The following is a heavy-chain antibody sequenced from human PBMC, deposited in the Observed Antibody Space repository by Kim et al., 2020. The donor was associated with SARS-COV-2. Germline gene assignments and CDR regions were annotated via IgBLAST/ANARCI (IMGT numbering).Heavy chain of an antibody. J-gene: IGHJ5*02. V-gene: IGHV3-30*04. CDR1: GFTFGIYA. CDR3: GRRAFPEYRIRGVIGLLDP. Sequence: GGSLRLSCAASGFTFGIYAIHWVRQVPGKGLEWVAVISYDGNNKYYADSVKGRFTISRDKATKTVFLQMNSLRAEDTAVYLCGRRAFPEYRIRGVIGLLDPGGQGTLVTVSS. D-gene: IGHD3-10*01. CDR2: ISYDGNNK.